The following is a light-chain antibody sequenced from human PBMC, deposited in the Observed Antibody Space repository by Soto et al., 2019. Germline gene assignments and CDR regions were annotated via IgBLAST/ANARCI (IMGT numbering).Light chain of an antibody. V-gene: IGKV3-15*01. CDR1: QSVSNN. CDR2: GAS. CDR3: QQYGSSPPWT. J-gene: IGKJ1*01. Sequence: ERVMTQSPATLSVSPGERVTLSCRASQSVSNNLAWYQQKPGQPPRLLIYGASTRATGIPVRFSGSGYGTDFTLTISSLQSEDFAVYYCQQYGSSPPWTFGQGTKVEIK.